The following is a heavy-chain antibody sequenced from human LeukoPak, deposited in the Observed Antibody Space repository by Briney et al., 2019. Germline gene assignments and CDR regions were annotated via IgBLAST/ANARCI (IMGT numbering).Heavy chain of an antibody. CDR1: GFDFGAYE. D-gene: IGHD3-22*01. J-gene: IGHJ4*02. CDR3: TTLGYHLDS. Sequence: GGSLRLSCAASGFDFGAYEMNWVRQAPGKGLEWVAYFAGSDTTKYYADSARGRFTISRDNAKNSLYLQMNSLRAEDTALYYCTTLGYHLDSWGQGTLVTVSS. CDR2: FAGSDTTK. V-gene: IGHV3-48*03.